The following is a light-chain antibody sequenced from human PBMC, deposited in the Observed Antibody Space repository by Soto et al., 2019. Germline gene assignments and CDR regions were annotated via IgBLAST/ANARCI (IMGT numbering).Light chain of an antibody. V-gene: IGKV1-27*01. Sequence: DIQMTQSPSSLSASVGDRVTITCRASQGIIDYLAWYQQKPGKAPELLIYAASTLQSGVPSRFSGSGSGTDFTLTISSLQPEDVATYYCQKYDTAPQPFGPGTRVDIK. CDR2: AAS. CDR1: QGIIDY. J-gene: IGKJ1*01. CDR3: QKYDTAPQP.